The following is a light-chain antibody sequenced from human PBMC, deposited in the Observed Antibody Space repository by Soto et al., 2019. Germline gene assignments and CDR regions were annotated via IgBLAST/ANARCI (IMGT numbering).Light chain of an antibody. V-gene: IGKV2-30*01. J-gene: IGKJ2*01. CDR1: QGLVFSDGYTY. Sequence: DVVMTQSPLSLPVTLGQPASISCRSSQGLVFSDGYTYLSWFQQRPGQSPRRLIYRVSNRVSGVADRFSGSGSGTDFTLKISRVEVDDVGIYYCMQGAHWPMYTFGQGTRLEI. CDR2: RVS. CDR3: MQGAHWPMYT.